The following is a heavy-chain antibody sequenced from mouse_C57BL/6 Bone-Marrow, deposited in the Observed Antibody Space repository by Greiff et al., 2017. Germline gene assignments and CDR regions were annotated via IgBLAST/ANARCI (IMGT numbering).Heavy chain of an antibody. CDR3: ARGYDYERYYYAMDY. J-gene: IGHJ4*01. CDR1: GYTFTSYG. V-gene: IGHV1-81*01. CDR2: IYPRSGNT. D-gene: IGHD2-4*01. Sequence: VQLQQSGAELARPGASVKLSCKASGYTFTSYGISWVKQRTGQGLEWIGEIYPRSGNTYYNEKFKGKATLTADKSSSTAYMELRSLTSEDSAVYFCARGYDYERYYYAMDYWGQGTSVTVSS.